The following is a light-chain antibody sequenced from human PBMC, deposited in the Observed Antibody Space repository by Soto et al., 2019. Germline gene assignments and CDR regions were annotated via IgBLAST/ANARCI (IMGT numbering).Light chain of an antibody. Sequence: EIVLTQSPGTLSLSPGERATLSCRASQSVANYFLAWYQQRLGQPPRLVIYGAWSRDSGIPDRFSGSAAGTDFTRPISRLEPEDFAVDYCQQYDTSSATFGQGTKVDIK. V-gene: IGKV3-20*01. J-gene: IGKJ1*01. CDR3: QQYDTSSAT. CDR1: QSVANYF. CDR2: GAW.